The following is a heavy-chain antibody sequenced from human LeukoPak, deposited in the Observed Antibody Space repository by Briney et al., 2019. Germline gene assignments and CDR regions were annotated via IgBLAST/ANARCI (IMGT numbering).Heavy chain of an antibody. D-gene: IGHD3-22*01. J-gene: IGHJ3*02. CDR3: ASLKNYYDSSGNLVTDAFDI. CDR1: GYTFTSYG. Sequence: ASVKVSCKASGYTFTSYGISWVRQAPGQGLEWMGWISAYNGNTNYAQKLQGRVTMTTDTSTSTAYMELRSLRSDDTAVYYCASLKNYYDSSGNLVTDAFDIWGQGTMVTVSS. CDR2: ISAYNGNT. V-gene: IGHV1-18*01.